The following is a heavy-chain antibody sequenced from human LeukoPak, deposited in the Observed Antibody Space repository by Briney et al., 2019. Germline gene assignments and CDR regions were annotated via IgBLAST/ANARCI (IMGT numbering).Heavy chain of an antibody. Sequence: PSETLSLTCAVYGGSFSGYYRSWIRQPPGKGLEWIGEINHSGSTNYNPSLKSRVTISVDTSKNQFSLKLSSVTAADTAVYYCAKPYYDSSGYSEDYFDYWGQGTLVTVSS. CDR2: INHSGST. D-gene: IGHD3-22*01. CDR1: GGSFSGYY. V-gene: IGHV4-34*01. J-gene: IGHJ4*02. CDR3: AKPYYDSSGYSEDYFDY.